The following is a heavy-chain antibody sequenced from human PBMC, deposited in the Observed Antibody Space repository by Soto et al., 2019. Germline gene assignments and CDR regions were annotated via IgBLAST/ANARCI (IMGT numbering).Heavy chain of an antibody. V-gene: IGHV3-23*01. CDR2: ISGSGT. CDR1: GFTFTNYA. Sequence: EVQLLDSGGGLEQPGGSLRLSCVASGFTFTNYAMSWVRQAPGKGLEWVSTISGSGTYYTDSVKGRFSIYGDNSKNTLYLQMNSLRVEDTAVYYCAKGVADHGWYMSPLDYWGQGTLVTVSS. CDR3: AKGVADHGWYMSPLDY. D-gene: IGHD6-19*01. J-gene: IGHJ4*02.